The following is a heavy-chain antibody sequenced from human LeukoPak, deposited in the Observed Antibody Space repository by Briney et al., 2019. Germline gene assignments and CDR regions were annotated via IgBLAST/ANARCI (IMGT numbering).Heavy chain of an antibody. Sequence: GGSLRLSCAASGFSFSTSWMHWVRQAPGKGLEWVAVISYDGSNKYYADSVKGRFTISRDNSKNTLYLQMNSLRAEDTAVYYCAKDLDVHYYYYMDVWGKGTTVTVSS. D-gene: IGHD3/OR15-3a*01. CDR1: GFSFSTSW. CDR3: AKDLDVHYYYYMDV. V-gene: IGHV3-30*18. J-gene: IGHJ6*03. CDR2: ISYDGSNK.